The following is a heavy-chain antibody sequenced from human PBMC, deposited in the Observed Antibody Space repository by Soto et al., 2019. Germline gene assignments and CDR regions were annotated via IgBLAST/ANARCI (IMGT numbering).Heavy chain of an antibody. J-gene: IGHJ4*02. CDR3: ARQSSTSLAARCFDY. D-gene: IGHD6-6*01. CDR2: IYYSGST. V-gene: IGHV4-39*01. Sequence: SETLCLTCTVSGGSISSSSYFWAWIRQPPGKGLEWIGSIYYSGSTYYNPSLKSRVTIPVDTSKNQFSLKLSSVTAADTAVYYCARQSSTSLAARCFDYWGQGTLVTVSS. CDR1: GGSISSSSYF.